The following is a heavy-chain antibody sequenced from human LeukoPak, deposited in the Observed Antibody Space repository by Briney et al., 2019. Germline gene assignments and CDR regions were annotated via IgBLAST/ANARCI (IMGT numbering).Heavy chain of an antibody. CDR2: ICNSVRDT. CDR1: GFTFSSYV. V-gene: IGHV3-23*01. CDR3: ARYCGADSCYSGLDY. D-gene: IGHD2-15*01. J-gene: IGHJ4*02. Sequence: GGSLRLSCAASGFTFSSYVMTWVRQAPGGGLECVSSICNSVRDTYYADSMKGRFTISRDNSKSTLFLHMSSLRAGDTAIYYCARYCGADSCYSGLDYWGQGALVTVSS.